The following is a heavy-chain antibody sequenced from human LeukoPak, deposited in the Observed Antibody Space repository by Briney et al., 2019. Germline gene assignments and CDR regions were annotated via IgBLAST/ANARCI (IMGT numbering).Heavy chain of an antibody. V-gene: IGHV4-59*01. Sequence: SETLSLTCAVSGGSISSYNWSWVRQPPGKGLEWVGYIYYSGSNKYNPSLKSRVTISLDTSKNQFSLKLSSVTAADTAVYYCARVVIGYSYGSYFDYWGQGTLVTVSS. CDR2: IYYSGSN. J-gene: IGHJ4*02. CDR1: GGSISSYN. D-gene: IGHD5-18*01. CDR3: ARVVIGYSYGSYFDY.